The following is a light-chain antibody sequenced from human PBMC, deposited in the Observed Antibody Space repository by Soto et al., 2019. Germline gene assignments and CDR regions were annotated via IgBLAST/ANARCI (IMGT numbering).Light chain of an antibody. Sequence: DIQMTQSPSTLSASVGDRVTITCRASQSISSXLAWYQQKAGKAPKLLIYDASSLESGVPSRXSGSGSGTEFTLTISSLQPXXXATYYCQQYNSFWTFGXGTXVEVK. J-gene: IGKJ1*01. CDR3: QQYNSFWT. CDR1: QSISSX. V-gene: IGKV1-5*01. CDR2: DAS.